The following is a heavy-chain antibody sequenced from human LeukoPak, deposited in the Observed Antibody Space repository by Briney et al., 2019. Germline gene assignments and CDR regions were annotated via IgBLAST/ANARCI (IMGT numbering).Heavy chain of an antibody. V-gene: IGHV1-18*01. CDR2: ISTYNGKR. CDR1: GYTFTIYG. CDR3: AKNYYYDNTGYWGAFDI. D-gene: IGHD3-22*01. J-gene: IGHJ3*02. Sequence: GASVKVSFKASGYTFTIYGIGWVRQAPGQGIEWMGWISTYNGKRNYAQKFQDRVTMTTDTSTSTAYMELRSLRSDDTAIYHCAKNYYYDNTGYWGAFDIWGQGTMVTVSS.